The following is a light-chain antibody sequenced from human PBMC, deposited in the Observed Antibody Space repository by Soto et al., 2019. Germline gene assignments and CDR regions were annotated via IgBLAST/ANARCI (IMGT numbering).Light chain of an antibody. V-gene: IGKV1-12*01. CDR1: QGITSW. Sequence: DIQMTQSPSSVSASVGDRVTITCRASQGITSWLAWYQQKPGKAPKLLIYRASNLQSGVPSRFSGSGSGTDFTLTISGLQPADFATYYCQQTTTFPLTFGGGIKVEIK. CDR3: QQTTTFPLT. CDR2: RAS. J-gene: IGKJ4*01.